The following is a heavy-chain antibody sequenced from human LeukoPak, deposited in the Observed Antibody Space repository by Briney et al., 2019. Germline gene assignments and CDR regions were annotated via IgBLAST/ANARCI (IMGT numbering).Heavy chain of an antibody. Sequence: PGGSLRLSCAASGCTFSSYWMSWGRQAPGKGLELVCNVKHDESEKYYVDSVKGRFTFSRDNVKNSLYLHINSLRAEDTVVYYCARDSFETDIDYRGQGTLVTVSS. CDR2: VKHDESEK. CDR1: GCTFSSYW. D-gene: IGHD1-14*01. J-gene: IGHJ4*02. V-gene: IGHV3-7*01. CDR3: ARDSFETDIDY.